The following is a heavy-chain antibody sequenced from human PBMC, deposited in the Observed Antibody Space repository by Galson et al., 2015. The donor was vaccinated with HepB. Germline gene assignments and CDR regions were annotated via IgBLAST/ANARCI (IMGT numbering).Heavy chain of an antibody. CDR2: ISAYNGNT. J-gene: IGHJ4*02. D-gene: IGHD2-2*01. V-gene: IGHV1-18*01. CDR1: GYTFTSYG. CDR3: ATALGYCSSTSCPFDY. Sequence: SVTVSCKASGYTFTSYGISWVRQAPGQGLEWMGWISAYNGNTNYAQKLQGRVTMTTDTSTSTAYMELRSLRSDDTAVYYCATALGYCSSTSCPFDYWGQGTLVTVSS.